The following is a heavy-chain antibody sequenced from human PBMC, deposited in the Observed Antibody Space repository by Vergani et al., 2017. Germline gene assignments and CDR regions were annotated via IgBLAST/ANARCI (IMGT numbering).Heavy chain of an antibody. CDR1: GGSISSYY. J-gene: IGHJ4*02. Sequence: QVQLQESGPGLVKPSETLSLTCTVSGGSISSYYWRWIRPPPGKGLEWIGYIYYSGSTNYNPSLKSRVTIPVDTSKSQFSLKLSSVTAADTAVYYCARGDFGGNLFDYWGQGTLVTVSS. CDR2: IYYSGST. V-gene: IGHV4-59*01. D-gene: IGHD4-23*01. CDR3: ARGDFGGNLFDY.